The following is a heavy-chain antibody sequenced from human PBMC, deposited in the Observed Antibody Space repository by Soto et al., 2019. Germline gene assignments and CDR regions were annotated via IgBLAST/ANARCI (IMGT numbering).Heavy chain of an antibody. V-gene: IGHV4-34*01. CDR2: INHSGST. CDR3: ARAPYYYGSGSFDY. Sequence: PSETLSLTCAVYVGSFSGYYWRWIRQPPGKGLEWIGEINHSGSTNYNPSLKSRVTISVDTSKNQFSLKLSSVTAADTAVYYCARAPYYYGSGSFDYWGQGTLVTVSS. J-gene: IGHJ4*02. D-gene: IGHD3-10*01. CDR1: VGSFSGYY.